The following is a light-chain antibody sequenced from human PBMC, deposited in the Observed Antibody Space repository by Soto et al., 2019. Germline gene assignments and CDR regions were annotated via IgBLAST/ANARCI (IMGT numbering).Light chain of an antibody. CDR3: QQYNSFPFT. V-gene: IGKV1-5*03. CDR1: QSISSW. Sequence: QMTQSPSTLSAPVGDRVTITCRASQSISSWLAWYQQKPGKAPKVLIYKASSLESGVPSRFSGSGSGTEFTLTISSLQPDDFATYYCQQYNSFPFTFGQGTRLEIK. CDR2: KAS. J-gene: IGKJ5*01.